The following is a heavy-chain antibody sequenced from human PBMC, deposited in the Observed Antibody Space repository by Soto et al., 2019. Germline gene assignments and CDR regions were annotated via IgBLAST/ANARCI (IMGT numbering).Heavy chain of an antibody. V-gene: IGHV3-74*01. CDR3: VSTTVSTFDY. Sequence: GGSLRLSCAASGLTFSRYWMHWVRQAPGKGLGWVSRINSAAGSTAYADSVRGRFTISRDNAKNTLYLQMNSLRAEDTAVYYCVSTTVSTFDYWGRGTLVTVSS. CDR2: INSAAGST. CDR1: GLTFSRYW. D-gene: IGHD4-17*01. J-gene: IGHJ4*02.